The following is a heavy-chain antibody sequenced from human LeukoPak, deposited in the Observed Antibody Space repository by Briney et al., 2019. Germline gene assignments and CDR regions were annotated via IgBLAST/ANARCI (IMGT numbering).Heavy chain of an antibody. V-gene: IGHV3-7*01. Sequence: GGSLRLSCAASGFTVSSNYMSWVRQAPGKGLEWVANIKQDGSEKYYVDSVKGRFTIFRDNAKNSLYLQMNSLRAEDTAVYYCAREIGPIQLHLWGSAFDYWGQGTLVTVSS. CDR1: GFTVSSNY. CDR3: AREIGPIQLHLWGSAFDY. J-gene: IGHJ4*02. D-gene: IGHD5-18*01. CDR2: IKQDGSEK.